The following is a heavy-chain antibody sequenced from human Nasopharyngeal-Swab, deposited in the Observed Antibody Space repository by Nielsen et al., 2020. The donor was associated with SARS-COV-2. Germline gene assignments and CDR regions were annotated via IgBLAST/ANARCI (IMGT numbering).Heavy chain of an antibody. D-gene: IGHD3-3*01. J-gene: IGHJ4*02. CDR3: ARALTTYYDFWSGYYVFDY. Sequence: SETLSLTCTVSGGSISSYYWSWIRQPPGKGLEWIGYIYYSGSTNYNPSLKSRVTISVDTSKNQFSLKLSSVTAADTAVYYCARALTTYYDFWSGYYVFDYWGQGTPVTVSS. CDR1: GGSISSYY. V-gene: IGHV4-59*13. CDR2: IYYSGST.